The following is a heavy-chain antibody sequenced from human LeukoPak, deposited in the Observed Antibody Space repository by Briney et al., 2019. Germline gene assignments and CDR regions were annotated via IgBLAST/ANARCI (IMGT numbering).Heavy chain of an antibody. J-gene: IGHJ2*01. V-gene: IGHV3-48*04. Sequence: GGSLRLSCEASGFFFSSFNMNWVRQAPGKGLEWVSYISADTRTSYYADSVKGRLTVSRDNARNSLSLQINSLRADDTAIYYCARDPVAYSYGTHWYFDLWGRGALVTVSS. CDR1: GFFFSSFN. CDR3: ARDPVAYSYGTHWYFDL. CDR2: ISADTRTS. D-gene: IGHD5-18*01.